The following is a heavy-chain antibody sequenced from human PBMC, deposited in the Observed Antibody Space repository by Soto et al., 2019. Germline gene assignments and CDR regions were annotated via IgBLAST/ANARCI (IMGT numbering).Heavy chain of an antibody. CDR3: ARGRLRFLEWSRFDY. CDR1: GGSFSGYY. D-gene: IGHD3-3*01. CDR2: INHSGST. J-gene: IGHJ4*02. V-gene: IGHV4-34*01. Sequence: KPGETLSLTCAVYGGSFSGYYWSWIRQPPGKGLEWIGEINHSGSTNDNPSLKSRVTISVDTSKNQFSLKLSSVTAADTAVYYCARGRLRFLEWSRFDYWGQGTLVTV.